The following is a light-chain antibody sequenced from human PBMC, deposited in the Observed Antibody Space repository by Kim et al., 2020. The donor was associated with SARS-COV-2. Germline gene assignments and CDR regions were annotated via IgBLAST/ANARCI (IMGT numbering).Light chain of an antibody. V-gene: IGKV3-15*01. Sequence: SPGERATLSCGASQSVSHNLAWYQQKPGQAPRLLIHGASTRATGIPGRFSGSGSGTEFTLTISNLQSEDFAVYYCQHYNDWPSLTFGGGTKVDIK. CDR3: QHYNDWPSLT. CDR1: QSVSHN. CDR2: GAS. J-gene: IGKJ4*01.